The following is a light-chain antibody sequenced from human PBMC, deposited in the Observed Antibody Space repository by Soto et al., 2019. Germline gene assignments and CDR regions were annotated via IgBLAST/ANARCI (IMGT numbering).Light chain of an antibody. Sequence: EIVMTQSPATLSVSPGERATLSCRASQSVSSNLAWYQQNPGQAPRLLIYGASTRATGIPARFSGSESGTEFTLTISSLQSEDFAVYYCQQYNNWPWTFGQGTKVAIK. V-gene: IGKV3-15*01. CDR1: QSVSSN. J-gene: IGKJ1*01. CDR2: GAS. CDR3: QQYNNWPWT.